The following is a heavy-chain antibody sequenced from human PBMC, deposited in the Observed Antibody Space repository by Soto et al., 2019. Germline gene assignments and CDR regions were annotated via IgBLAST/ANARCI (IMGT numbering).Heavy chain of an antibody. Sequence: PGGSLRLSCAASGDTFSSYAMSWIRQAPGKGLEWVSAISAGGGTTSYSDSVKGRFTISRDNSKNTLYLQMDTLKAEDTAVYYCAKDIRSIWTKNWFDPWGQGTLVTVSS. J-gene: IGHJ5*02. CDR1: GDTFSSYA. D-gene: IGHD6-6*01. CDR2: ISAGGGTT. CDR3: AKDIRSIWTKNWFDP. V-gene: IGHV3-23*01.